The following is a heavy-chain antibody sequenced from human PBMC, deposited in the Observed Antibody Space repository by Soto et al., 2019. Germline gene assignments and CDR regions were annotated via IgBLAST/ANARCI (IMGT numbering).Heavy chain of an antibody. CDR3: VKDKVAAAGFDY. J-gene: IGHJ4*02. CDR2: ISYEGSEK. CDR1: GFTFSNNG. Sequence: QVHLVESGGGVVQPGRSLRLSCAASGFTFSNNGMHWVRQATGKGLEWMGVISYEGSEKYYAGSVKGRFTISRDNSKNTLYLQMDTLRAEDTAIYNCVKDKVAAAGFDYWGQGILVTVSS. V-gene: IGHV3-30*18. D-gene: IGHD6-25*01.